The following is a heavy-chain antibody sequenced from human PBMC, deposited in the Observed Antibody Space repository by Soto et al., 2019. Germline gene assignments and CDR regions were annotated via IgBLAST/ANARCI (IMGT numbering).Heavy chain of an antibody. D-gene: IGHD2-2*01. J-gene: IGHJ4*02. CDR2: VHYTGSA. CDR3: AREGASRFRGFDY. V-gene: IGHV4-59*01. Sequence: SETLSLTCSVSGDSINNYYWSWIRQPPGKGLEWIGFVHYTGSANYNPSLKSRVTISVGTSKKQFSLRLSSVTAADSGVYYCAREGASRFRGFDYWGQGTLVTVSS. CDR1: GDSINNYY.